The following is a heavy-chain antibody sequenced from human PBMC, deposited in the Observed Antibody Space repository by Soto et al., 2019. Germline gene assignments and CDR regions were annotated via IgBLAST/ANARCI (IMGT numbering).Heavy chain of an antibody. CDR2: IIPMFGPP. V-gene: IGHV1-69*12. CDR1: GGTFSNYE. J-gene: IGHJ4*02. Sequence: QVQLVQSGAEVKKPGASVKVSCKTSGGTFSNYEISWVRQAPGQGLEWMGGIIPMFGPPQYAQNFQGRVTINAGESTSTAYMELSSLRSEDTAVYYCARGGYCISTSCYLFDYWGQGTLVTVSS. D-gene: IGHD2-2*01. CDR3: ARGGYCISTSCYLFDY.